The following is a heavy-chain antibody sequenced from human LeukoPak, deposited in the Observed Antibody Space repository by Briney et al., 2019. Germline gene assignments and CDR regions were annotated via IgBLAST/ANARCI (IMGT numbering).Heavy chain of an antibody. CDR2: IRYDGINK. D-gene: IGHD1-26*01. Sequence: PGGSLKLSCAASGFIFSNDGIHWVRQPPGKGLEWVAFIRYDGINKYYADSVRGRFTISRDNSKNTLYLQMNSLRGEDTALYYCAKDLLGATSYWGQGTLVTASS. J-gene: IGHJ4*02. CDR1: GFIFSNDG. V-gene: IGHV3-30*02. CDR3: AKDLLGATSY.